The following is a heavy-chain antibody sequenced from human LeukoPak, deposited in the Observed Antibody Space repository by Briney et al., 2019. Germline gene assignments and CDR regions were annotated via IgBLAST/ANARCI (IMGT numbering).Heavy chain of an antibody. Sequence: GGSLRLSCAASALTISTYGSRWARHAPGEGLDWVSAPRGSYCTTDYADSVKGRFTITRDNSKNTLYLQINSLRVDDTAVYYCVKGVSGWPYYFDYWGQGTLVIVSS. J-gene: IGHJ4*02. V-gene: IGHV3-23*01. CDR1: ALTISTYG. D-gene: IGHD6-19*01. CDR2: PRGSYCTT. CDR3: VKGVSGWPYYFDY.